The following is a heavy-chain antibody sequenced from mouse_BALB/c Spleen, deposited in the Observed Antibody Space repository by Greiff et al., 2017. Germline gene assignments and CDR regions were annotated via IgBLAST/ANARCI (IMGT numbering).Heavy chain of an antibody. CDR2: INPSNGRT. CDR1: GYTFTSYW. Sequence: VQLQQPGAELVKPGASVKLSCKASGYTFTSYWMHWVKQRPGQGLEWIGEINPSNGRTNYNEKFKSKATLTVDKSSSTAYMQLSSLTSEDSAVYYCARGAITTAAYYYAMDYWGQGTSVTVSS. CDR3: ARGAITTAAYYYAMDY. D-gene: IGHD1-2*01. J-gene: IGHJ4*01. V-gene: IGHV1S81*02.